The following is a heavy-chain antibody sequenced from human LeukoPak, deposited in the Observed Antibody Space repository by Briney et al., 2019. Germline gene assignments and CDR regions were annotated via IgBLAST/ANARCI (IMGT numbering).Heavy chain of an antibody. CDR2: ISYDGSNK. CDR1: GFTFSAYG. J-gene: IGHJ4*02. V-gene: IGHV3-30*03. Sequence: PGRSLRLSCAASGFTFSAYGMHWVRQAPGKGLEWVAIISYDGSNKYYPDSVKGRFTISRDDSKNTLYLQINSLRVEDTAVYHCARDRADGSGVKSHWGQGTLVTVSS. D-gene: IGHD3-10*01. CDR3: ARDRADGSGVKSH.